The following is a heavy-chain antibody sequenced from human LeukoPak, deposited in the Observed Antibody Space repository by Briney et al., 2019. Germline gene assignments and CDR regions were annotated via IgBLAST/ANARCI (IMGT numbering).Heavy chain of an antibody. CDR1: GGAISTYY. Sequence: SETLSLTCSVSGGAISTYYWNWIRQSPGQGLEWIGHISYGTTDYNPSLKSQVTISAGTSKNQISLTLTSVTADDTAVYYCARDKAHTYGYYFDPWGQGTQVLVSS. CDR2: ISYGTT. V-gene: IGHV4-59*01. D-gene: IGHD5-18*01. CDR3: ARDKAHTYGYYFDP. J-gene: IGHJ4*02.